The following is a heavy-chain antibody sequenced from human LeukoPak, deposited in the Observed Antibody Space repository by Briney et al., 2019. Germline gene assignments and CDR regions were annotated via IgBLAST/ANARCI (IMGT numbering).Heavy chain of an antibody. CDR3: AKDLGYSYGYPLGY. V-gene: IGHV3-7*01. CDR1: GFTFSSYW. D-gene: IGHD5-18*01. CDR2: IKQDGSEK. J-gene: IGHJ4*02. Sequence: PGGSLRLSCAASGFTFSSYWMSWVRQAPGKGLEWVANIKQDGSEKYYVDSVKGRFTISRDNAKNSLYLQMNSLRAEDTAVYYCAKDLGYSYGYPLGYWGQGTLVTVSS.